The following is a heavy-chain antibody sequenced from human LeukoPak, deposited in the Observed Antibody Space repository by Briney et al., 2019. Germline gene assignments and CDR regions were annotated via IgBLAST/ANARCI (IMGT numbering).Heavy chain of an antibody. Sequence: GGSLRLSCAAFGFTFSSYAMSWVRQAPGKGLEWVSVIYSGGSTYYADSVKGRFTISRDNSKNTLYLQMNSLRAEDTAVYYCALGYPDYFDYWGQGTLVTVSS. CDR2: IYSGGST. D-gene: IGHD5-12*01. CDR3: ALGYPDYFDY. J-gene: IGHJ4*02. CDR1: GFTFSSYA. V-gene: IGHV3-66*01.